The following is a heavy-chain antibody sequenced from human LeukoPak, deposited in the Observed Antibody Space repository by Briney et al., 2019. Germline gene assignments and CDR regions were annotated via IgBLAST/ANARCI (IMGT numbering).Heavy chain of an antibody. CDR3: ATNSLRYFDWLTMD. J-gene: IGHJ4*02. D-gene: IGHD3-9*01. Sequence: GGSLRLSCAASGFTFSSYAMSWVRQAPGKGLEWVSAISGSGGSTYYADSVKGRFTISRNNSKNTLYLQMNSLRAEDTAVYYCATNSLRYFDWLTMDWGQGTLVTVSS. V-gene: IGHV3-23*01. CDR1: GFTFSSYA. CDR2: ISGSGGST.